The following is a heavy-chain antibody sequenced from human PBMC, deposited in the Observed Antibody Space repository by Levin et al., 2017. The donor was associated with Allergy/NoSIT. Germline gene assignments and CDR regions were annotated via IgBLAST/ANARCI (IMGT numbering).Heavy chain of an antibody. CDR2: ISSSSSYI. Sequence: LSLPCAASGFTFRSYSMNWVRQAPGKGLEWVSSISSSSSYIYYADSVKGRFTISRDNAKNSLYLQMNSLRAEDTAVYYCAKYSSGWYFDYWGQGTLVTVSS. V-gene: IGHV3-21*01. CDR3: AKYSSGWYFDY. CDR1: GFTFRSYS. J-gene: IGHJ4*02. D-gene: IGHD6-19*01.